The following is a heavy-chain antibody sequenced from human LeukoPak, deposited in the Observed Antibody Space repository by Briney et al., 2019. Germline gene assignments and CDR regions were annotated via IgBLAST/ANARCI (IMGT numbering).Heavy chain of an antibody. CDR3: ASAGYSYGTESWFDP. Sequence: ASVKVSCKASGYTFTSYYMHWVRQSPGQGLEWMGIINPSGGSTSYAQKFQRRVTMTRDTSTNTVYMELSSLRSEDTAVYYCASAGYSYGTESWFDPWGQGTLVTVSS. CDR1: GYTFTSYY. V-gene: IGHV1-46*01. D-gene: IGHD5-18*01. J-gene: IGHJ5*02. CDR2: INPSGGST.